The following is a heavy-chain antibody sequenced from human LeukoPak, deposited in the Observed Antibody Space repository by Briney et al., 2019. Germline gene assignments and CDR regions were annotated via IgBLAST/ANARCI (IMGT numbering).Heavy chain of an antibody. CDR3: ARVKDDCGGDCYSTFDY. D-gene: IGHD2-21*02. V-gene: IGHV1-69*01. J-gene: IGHJ4*02. CDR1: GGTFCSYA. Sequence: SVKVSCKASGGTFCSYAISWVRQAPGQGLEWMGGIIPIFGTANYAQKFQGRVTITADESTSTAYMELSSLRSEDTAVYYCARVKDDCGGDCYSTFDYWGQGTLVTVSS. CDR2: IIPIFGTA.